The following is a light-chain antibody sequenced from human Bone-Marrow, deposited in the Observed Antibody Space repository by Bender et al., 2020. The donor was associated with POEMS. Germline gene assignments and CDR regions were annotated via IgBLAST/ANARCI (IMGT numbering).Light chain of an antibody. CDR1: SSDVGRFNV. V-gene: IGLV2-14*02. J-gene: IGLJ2*01. CDR2: DVS. CDR3: SSYTSSSTVI. Sequence: QSALTQPASVSGSPGQSITISCTGTSSDVGRFNVVSWYQQYPGKAPKLMIYDVSDRPSGVSNRFSGSKSANTASLTISGLQADDEADYYCSSYTSSSTVIFGGGTKLTVL.